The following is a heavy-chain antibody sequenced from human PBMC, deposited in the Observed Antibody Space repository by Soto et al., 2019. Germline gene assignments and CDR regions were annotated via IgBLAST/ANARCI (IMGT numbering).Heavy chain of an antibody. V-gene: IGHV3-23*01. CDR2: ISGSGGST. CDR3: ANLGYCSGGSCYSRVDY. Sequence: EVQLLESGGGLVQPGGSLRLSCAASGFTFSSYAMSWFRQAPGKGLEWVSAISGSGGSTYYADSVKGRFTISRDNSKNTLYLQMNSLRAEDTAVYYCANLGYCSGGSCYSRVDYWGQGTLVTVSS. J-gene: IGHJ4*02. D-gene: IGHD2-15*01. CDR1: GFTFSSYA.